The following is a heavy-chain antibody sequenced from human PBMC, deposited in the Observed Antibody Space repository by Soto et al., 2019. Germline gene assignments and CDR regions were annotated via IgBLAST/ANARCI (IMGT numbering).Heavy chain of an antibody. CDR1: GGTFSSYA. CDR2: IIPIFGTA. J-gene: IGHJ3*02. CDR3: ARAQATMEAFDI. Sequence: SVKVSCKASGGTFSSYAISWVRQAPGQGLEWMGGIIPIFGTANYAQKFQGRVTITADKSTSTAYMELSSLRSEDTAVYYCARAQATMEAFDIWGQGTMVTVSS. D-gene: IGHD1-26*01. V-gene: IGHV1-69*06.